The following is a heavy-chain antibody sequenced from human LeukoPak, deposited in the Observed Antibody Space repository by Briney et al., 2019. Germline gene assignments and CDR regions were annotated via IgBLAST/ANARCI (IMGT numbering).Heavy chain of an antibody. CDR1: GGSISSYY. D-gene: IGHD3-10*01. V-gene: IGHV4-59*01. CDR3: ARVVVIQGHDAFDI. CDR2: IYYSGST. Sequence: PSETLSLTCTVSGGSISSYYWSWIRQPPGKGLEWIGYIYYSGSTNYNPSLKSRVTISVDTSKNQFSLKLSSVTAADTAVYYRARVVVIQGHDAFDIWGQGTMVTVSS. J-gene: IGHJ3*02.